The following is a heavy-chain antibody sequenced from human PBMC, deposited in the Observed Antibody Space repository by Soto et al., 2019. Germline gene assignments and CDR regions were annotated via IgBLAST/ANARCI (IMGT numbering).Heavy chain of an antibody. Sequence: QVQLQESGPGLVKPSQTLSLICTVSGGSISSGDYYWSWIRQPPGKGLEWIAYIYYSGTTYYNPSLKSRVTISVDTSKNQFSLRLSSVTAADTAVYYCARDNPGPRFDPWGQGTLVTVSS. CDR1: GGSISSGDYY. V-gene: IGHV4-30-4*01. J-gene: IGHJ5*02. CDR3: ARDNPGPRFDP. CDR2: IYYSGTT.